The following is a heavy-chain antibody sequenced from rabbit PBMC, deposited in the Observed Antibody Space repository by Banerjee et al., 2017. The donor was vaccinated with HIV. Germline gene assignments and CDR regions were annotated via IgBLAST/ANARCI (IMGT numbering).Heavy chain of an antibody. CDR1: EFSLNNNYV. J-gene: IGHJ3*01. Sequence: QSLQESGGGLFQPGGSRARTCKASEFSLNNNYVMCRDRQAPGKGLEWIGCINTGNSGSTYYASWAKGRFTISKTSSTTVTLQMPSLTAADAATYFCARAPYSGDDYSLWGQGTLVTVS. V-gene: IGHV1S40*01. CDR3: ARAPYSGDDYSL. CDR2: INTGNSGST. D-gene: IGHD2-1*01.